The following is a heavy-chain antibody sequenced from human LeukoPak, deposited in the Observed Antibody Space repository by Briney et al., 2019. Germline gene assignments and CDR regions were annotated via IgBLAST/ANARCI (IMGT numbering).Heavy chain of an antibody. Sequence: AETLSLTCIVSGGSISYYHWNWIRQPPGKGPEWIGDIYYSGSTNYNPSLKSRVAILVDTSKNQFSLKLSSVTAADTAVYYCARGLSHHYDSSGRGIDIWGQGTMVTVSS. J-gene: IGHJ3*02. V-gene: IGHV4-59*01. D-gene: IGHD3-22*01. CDR2: IYYSGST. CDR3: ARGLSHHYDSSGRGIDI. CDR1: GGSISYYH.